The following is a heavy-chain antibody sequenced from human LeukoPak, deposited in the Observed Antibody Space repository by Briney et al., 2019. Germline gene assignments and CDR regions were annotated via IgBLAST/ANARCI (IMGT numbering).Heavy chain of an antibody. J-gene: IGHJ4*02. CDR2: ISHSGGT. CDR3: ASFRWAVGFAY. CDR1: GGSFSGYY. V-gene: IGHV4-34*01. D-gene: IGHD2-21*01. Sequence: PSETLSLTCAVYGGSFSGYYWSYIRQTPGKGLEWIGEISHSGGTDYNPSLKSRLTISVDTSKNQFSLKLNSVTAADTAVYYCASFRWAVGFAYWDQGTLVTVSS.